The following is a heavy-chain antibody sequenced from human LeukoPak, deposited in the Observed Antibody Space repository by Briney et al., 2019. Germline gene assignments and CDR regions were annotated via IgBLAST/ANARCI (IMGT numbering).Heavy chain of an antibody. V-gene: IGHV4-39*07. CDR1: GGSISSSSYY. J-gene: IGHJ4*02. Sequence: PSETLSLTCTVSGGSISSSSYYWGWIRQPPGKGLEWIGSIYYSGSTYYNPSLKSRVTISVDTSKNQFSLKLSSVTAADTAVYYCARARTVTTYHFDYWGQGTLVTVSS. CDR2: IYYSGST. D-gene: IGHD4-17*01. CDR3: ARARTVTTYHFDY.